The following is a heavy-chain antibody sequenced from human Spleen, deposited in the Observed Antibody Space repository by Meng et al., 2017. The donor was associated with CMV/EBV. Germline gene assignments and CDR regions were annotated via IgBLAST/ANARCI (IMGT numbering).Heavy chain of an antibody. CDR2: MNPNSGNT. D-gene: IGHD2-2*01. V-gene: IGHV1-8*01. Sequence: ASVKVSCKASGYTFTSYDINWVRQATGQGLEWMGWMNPNSGNTGYAQKFQGRVTMTRNTSISTAYMELSSLRSEDTAVYYCASPHYLNCSSTSCPFYYYYGMDVWGQGTTVTVSS. CDR3: ASPHYLNCSSTSCPFYYYYGMDV. J-gene: IGHJ6*02. CDR1: GYTFTSYD.